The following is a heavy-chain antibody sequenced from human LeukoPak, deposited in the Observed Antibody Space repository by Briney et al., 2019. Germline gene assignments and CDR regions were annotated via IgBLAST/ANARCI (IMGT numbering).Heavy chain of an antibody. V-gene: IGHV3-30*02. D-gene: IGHD2-2*01. Sequence: GGSLRLSCAASGFTFSSYGMHWVRQAPGKGLEWVAFIRYDGSNKYYADSVKGRFTISRDNAKNSLYLQMNSLRAEDTAVYYCARVYCSSTSCYGPFDYWGQGTLVTVSS. J-gene: IGHJ4*02. CDR2: IRYDGSNK. CDR1: GFTFSSYG. CDR3: ARVYCSSTSCYGPFDY.